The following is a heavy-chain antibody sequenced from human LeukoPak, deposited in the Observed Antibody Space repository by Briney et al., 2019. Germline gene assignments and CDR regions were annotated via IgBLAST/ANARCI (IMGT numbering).Heavy chain of an antibody. CDR2: INRNGVFM. D-gene: IGHD6-13*01. V-gene: IGHV3-21*04. CDR1: GFTFSTYN. Sequence: PGGSLRLSCAASGFTFSTYNMIWVRQAPGKGLEWVSSINRNGVFMFYADSVKGRFTISRDNAKNSLYLQMNSLRAEDTAVYYCARGRRPPAEHIAAAGTVYYYYYYGMDVWGQGTTVTVSS. CDR3: ARGRRPPAEHIAAAGTVYYYYYYGMDV. J-gene: IGHJ6*02.